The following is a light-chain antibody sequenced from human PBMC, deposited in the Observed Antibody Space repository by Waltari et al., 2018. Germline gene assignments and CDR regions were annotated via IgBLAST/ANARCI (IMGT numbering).Light chain of an antibody. J-gene: IGLJ1*01. Sequence: QSALTQPASVSGSPGQSITISCTGTSSXVXGYXXVSCYQQDPGKAPKLMIYDVSKRPSGFSNRFSGSESGNTASLTISGLQAEDEAGYYCSSYISSSSFYVFGTGTKVTVL. V-gene: IGLV2-14*01. CDR1: SSXVXGYXX. CDR2: DVS. CDR3: SSYISSSSFYV.